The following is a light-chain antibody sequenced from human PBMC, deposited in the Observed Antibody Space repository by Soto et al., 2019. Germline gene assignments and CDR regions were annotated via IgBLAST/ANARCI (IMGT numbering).Light chain of an antibody. V-gene: IGKV1-13*02. CDR2: DAS. CDR3: QQTYSSPRT. Sequence: AIQLTQSPSSLSASVGDRVTITCRASQGISTYLAWYQQKPGKAPKLLIYDASSLESGVPSRFSGSGSGTEFTLTISSLQPEDFAVYYCQQTYSSPRTFGQGTKVDIK. CDR1: QGISTY. J-gene: IGKJ1*01.